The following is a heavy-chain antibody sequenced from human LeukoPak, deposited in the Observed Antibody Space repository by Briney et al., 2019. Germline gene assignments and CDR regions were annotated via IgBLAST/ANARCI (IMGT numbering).Heavy chain of an antibody. J-gene: IGHJ4*02. CDR2: IYTSGST. D-gene: IGHD3-22*01. CDR3: ASSPMIVVVINGYYFDY. CDR1: GGSISSGSYY. V-gene: IGHV4-61*02. Sequence: SETLSLTCTVSGGSISSGSYYWSWIRQPAGKGLEWIGRIYTSGSTNYNPSLKSRVTISVDTSKNQFSLKLSSVTAADKAVYYCASSPMIVVVINGYYFDYWGQGTLVTVSS.